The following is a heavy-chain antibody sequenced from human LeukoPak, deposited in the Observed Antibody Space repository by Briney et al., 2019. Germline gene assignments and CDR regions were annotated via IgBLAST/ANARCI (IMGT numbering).Heavy chain of an antibody. V-gene: IGHV3-49*03. J-gene: IGHJ4*02. CDR2: IRSKTYGETT. Sequence: QSGGSLRLSCTASGFTFGGFAMSWFRQAPGRGLEWVGSIRSKTYGETTEYAASVKGRFTISRDDSKSIAYLQMNSLKTEDTAVYFCTSFCGGDCFSTASYWGQGTLVTVSS. D-gene: IGHD2-21*02. CDR1: GFTFGGFA. CDR3: TSFCGGDCFSTASY.